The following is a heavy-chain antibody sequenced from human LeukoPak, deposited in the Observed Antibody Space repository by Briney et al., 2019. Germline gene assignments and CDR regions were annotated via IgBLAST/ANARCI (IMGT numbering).Heavy chain of an antibody. J-gene: IGHJ3*02. D-gene: IGHD6-19*01. CDR2: MNPNSGNT. V-gene: IGHV1-8*03. Sequence: ASVKVSCKASGYTFTSYDINWVRQATGQGLEWMGWMNPNSGNTGYAQKFQGRVTITRNTSISTAYMELSSLRSEDTAVYYCAAQWLVLGAFDIWGQGTMVTVSS. CDR1: GYTFTSYD. CDR3: AAQWLVLGAFDI.